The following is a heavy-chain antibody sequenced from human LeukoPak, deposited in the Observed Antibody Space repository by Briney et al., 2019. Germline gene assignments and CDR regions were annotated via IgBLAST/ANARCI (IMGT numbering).Heavy chain of an antibody. CDR1: GGSISSSSYY. CDR3: ANSYYDFWSGYPREYYFDY. J-gene: IGHJ4*02. D-gene: IGHD3-3*01. CDR2: IYYSGST. Sequence: SETLSLTCTVSGGSISSSSYYWGWIRQPPGKGLEWIGSIYYSGSTYYNPSLKSRVTISVDTSKNQFSLKLSSVTAADTAVYYCANSYYDFWSGYPREYYFDYWGQGTLVTVSS. V-gene: IGHV4-39*01.